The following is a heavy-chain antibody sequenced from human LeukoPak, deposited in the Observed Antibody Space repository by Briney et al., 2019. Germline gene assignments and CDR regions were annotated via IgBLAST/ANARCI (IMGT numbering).Heavy chain of an antibody. D-gene: IGHD4-11*01. CDR2: IIPIFGTA. Sequence: SVKVSCKASGGTFRSYAISWVRQAPGQGLEWMGGIIPIFGTANYAQKFQGRVTITTDESTSTAYMELSSLRSEDTAVYYCATGIRPPSYSNYVSIGYYYMDVWGKGTTVTVSS. V-gene: IGHV1-69*05. CDR3: ATGIRPPSYSNYVSIGYYYMDV. J-gene: IGHJ6*03. CDR1: GGTFRSYA.